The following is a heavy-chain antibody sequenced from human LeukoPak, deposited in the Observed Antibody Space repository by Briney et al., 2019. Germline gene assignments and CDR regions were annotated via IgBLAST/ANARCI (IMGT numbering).Heavy chain of an antibody. D-gene: IGHD6-19*01. Sequence: SETLSLTCTVSGGSISGYYWSWIRQPPGKGLEWIGYISYSGSTNYNPSLKSRVTISVDTSKNQFSLRLSSVTAADTAVYYCAREAVSGWYDYFDYWGQGTLVTVSS. CDR1: GGSISGYY. CDR2: ISYSGST. J-gene: IGHJ4*02. V-gene: IGHV4-59*01. CDR3: AREAVSGWYDYFDY.